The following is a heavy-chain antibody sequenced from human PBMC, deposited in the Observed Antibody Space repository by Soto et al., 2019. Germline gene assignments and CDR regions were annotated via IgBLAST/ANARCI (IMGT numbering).Heavy chain of an antibody. J-gene: IGHJ2*01. D-gene: IGHD4-17*01. V-gene: IGHV3-48*03. CDR2: ISSSGYTI. CDR1: GFTFSSYE. Sequence: EVQLVESGGGLVQPGGSLRLSCAASGFTFSSYEMNWVRQAPGKGLEWVSYISSSGYTIYYADSVKGRFTISRDNAKNSLYLQMNSLIAEDTAIYYCARGDYGDYVRYFDLWGRGTLVTVSS. CDR3: ARGDYGDYVRYFDL.